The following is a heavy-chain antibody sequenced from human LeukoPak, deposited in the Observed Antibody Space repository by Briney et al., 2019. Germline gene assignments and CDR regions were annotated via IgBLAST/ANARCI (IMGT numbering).Heavy chain of an antibody. Sequence: PGGSLRLSCGASGFTFDDYAMHGVRQAPGKGLEWVSLISGDGGSTYYADSVKGRFTISRDNSKNSLYLQMNSLRTEDTALYYCAKGWDYYDSSGSYFDYWGQGTLVTVSS. CDR3: AKGWDYYDSSGSYFDY. CDR1: GFTFDDYA. V-gene: IGHV3-43*02. CDR2: ISGDGGST. J-gene: IGHJ4*02. D-gene: IGHD3-22*01.